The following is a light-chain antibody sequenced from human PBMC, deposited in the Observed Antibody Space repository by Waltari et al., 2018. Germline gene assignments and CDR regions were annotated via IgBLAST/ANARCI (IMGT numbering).Light chain of an antibody. V-gene: IGLV1-44*01. CDR3: AAWDDSLNGWV. CDR1: SSNIGSNT. Sequence: QSVLTQPPSASGTPGQRVTSSCPGSSSNIGSNTVNWYQQHPGTAPKLLIYSNNQRPSGVPDRFSGSKSGTSASLAISGLQSEDEADYYCAAWDDSLNGWVFGGGTKLTVL. CDR2: SNN. J-gene: IGLJ3*02.